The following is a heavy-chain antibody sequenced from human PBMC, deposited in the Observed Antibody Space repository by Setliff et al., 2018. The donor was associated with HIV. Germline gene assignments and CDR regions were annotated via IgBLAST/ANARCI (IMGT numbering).Heavy chain of an antibody. CDR3: ARDHLSTNPGVALDY. Sequence: GGSLRLSCAASGFTFSSYGMHWVRQAPGKGLEWVAVTSYDGSEKYYADSLKGRFAMSKDNSKKTLYLQMNSLRAEDTAVYYCARDHLSTNPGVALDYWGQGTLVTVSS. V-gene: IGHV3-30*03. J-gene: IGHJ4*02. D-gene: IGHD2-15*01. CDR2: TSYDGSEK. CDR1: GFTFSSYG.